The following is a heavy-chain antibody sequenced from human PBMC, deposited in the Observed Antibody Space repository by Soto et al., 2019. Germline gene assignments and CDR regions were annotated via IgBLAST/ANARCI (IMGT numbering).Heavy chain of an antibody. CDR3: ARMGYYFDSSGSYFLFDY. D-gene: IGHD3-22*01. J-gene: IGHJ4*02. V-gene: IGHV4-61*01. Sequence: SETLSLTCSVSGGSVSSASYYWSWIRQPPGKGLEWIGYIYYSGNTNYNPSRKSRVTISVDTSKNQFSLKLTSVTAADTAVYYCARMGYYFDSSGSYFLFDYWGQGTLVTVSS. CDR2: IYYSGNT. CDR1: GGSVSSASYY.